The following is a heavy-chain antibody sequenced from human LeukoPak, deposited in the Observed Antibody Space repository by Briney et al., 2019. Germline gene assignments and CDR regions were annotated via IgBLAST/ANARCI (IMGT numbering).Heavy chain of an antibody. D-gene: IGHD2-2*01. V-gene: IGHV3-21*01. J-gene: IGHJ4*02. CDR3: ARDLIVVPAAMTYYFDY. CDR2: ISSSSSYI. Sequence: GGSLRLSCAASGFTFSSYSMNWVRQAPGKGLEWVSSISSSSSYIYYADSVKGRFTISRDNAKNSLYLQMNSLRAEDTAVYYCARDLIVVPAAMTYYFDYWGQGTLVTVSS. CDR1: GFTFSSYS.